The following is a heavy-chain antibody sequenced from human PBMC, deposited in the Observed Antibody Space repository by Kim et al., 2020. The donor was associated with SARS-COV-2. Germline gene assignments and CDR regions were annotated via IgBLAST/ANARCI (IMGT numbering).Heavy chain of an antibody. V-gene: IGHV3-23*01. D-gene: IGHD1-26*01. CDR2: ISDSGGST. Sequence: GGSLILSCAASGFTFNNFAMSWVRQAPGKGLEWVSAISDSGGSTHYPDSVKGRFTISRDNSKNTLSLQMNSLRADDTAIYYCVKGVGGTRAFDIWGQGT. J-gene: IGHJ3*02. CDR1: GFTFNNFA. CDR3: VKGVGGTRAFDI.